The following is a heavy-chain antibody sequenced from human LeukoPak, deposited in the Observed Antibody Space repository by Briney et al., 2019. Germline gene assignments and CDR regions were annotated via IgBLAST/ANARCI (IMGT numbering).Heavy chain of an antibody. CDR1: GFTSSSYA. J-gene: IGHJ4*02. Sequence: PGGSLRLSCAASGFTSSSYAMHWVRQAPGKGLEYVSAISSNGGSTYYANSVKGRFTISRDNSKNTLYLQMGSLRAEDMAVYYCARRDYFDDWGQGTLVTVPS. CDR2: ISSNGGST. CDR3: ARRDYFDD. V-gene: IGHV3-64*01.